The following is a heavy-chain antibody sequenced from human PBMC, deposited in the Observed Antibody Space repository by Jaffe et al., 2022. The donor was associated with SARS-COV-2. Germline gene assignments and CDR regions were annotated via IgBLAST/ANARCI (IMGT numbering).Heavy chain of an antibody. J-gene: IGHJ4*02. Sequence: QVQLVQSGAEVKKPGASVKVSCKASGNTLPRDATHWVRQAPGQGLEWMGWIKVGSGDTKYSQNFQDRVTFTGDTSANTAYMELSSLRSEDTAVYYCARGYTSGWYHDYWGQGTLVTVSS. CDR2: IKVGSGDT. D-gene: IGHD6-19*01. CDR3: ARGYTSGWYHDY. CDR1: GNTLPRDA. V-gene: IGHV1-3*01.